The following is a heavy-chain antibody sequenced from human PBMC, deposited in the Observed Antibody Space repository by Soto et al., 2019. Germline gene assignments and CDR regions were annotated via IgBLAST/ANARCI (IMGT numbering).Heavy chain of an antibody. CDR1: GGSISSSSYY. Sequence: SETLSLTCTVSGGSISSSSYYWGWIRQPPGKGLEWIGSIYYSGSTYYNPSLKSRVTISVDTSKNQFSLKLSSVTAADTVVYYCARTSYYYGMDVWGQGTTVTVSS. CDR3: ARTSYYYGMDV. J-gene: IGHJ6*02. V-gene: IGHV4-39*01. CDR2: IYYSGST.